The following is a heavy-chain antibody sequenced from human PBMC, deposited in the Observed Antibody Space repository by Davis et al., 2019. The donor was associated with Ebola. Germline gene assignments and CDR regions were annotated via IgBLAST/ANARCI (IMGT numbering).Heavy chain of an antibody. Sequence: GESLKISCAASGFTFSTYSMSWVRQAPGKGLEWVSSISSDSDYIYYADSAKGRFTISRDNAKNSLYLQMNSLRAEDTAVYYCAKKSRDSSAQGIVDVWGQGTTVTVSS. V-gene: IGHV3-21*04. D-gene: IGHD3-22*01. J-gene: IGHJ6*02. CDR2: ISSDSDYI. CDR1: GFTFSTYS. CDR3: AKKSRDSSAQGIVDV.